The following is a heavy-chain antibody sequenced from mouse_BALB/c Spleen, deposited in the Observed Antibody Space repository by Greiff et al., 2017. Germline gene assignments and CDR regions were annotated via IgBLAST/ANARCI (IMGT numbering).Heavy chain of an antibody. CDR1: GYAFSSYW. J-gene: IGHJ4*01. D-gene: IGHD2-4*01. V-gene: IGHV1-80*01. CDR3: SFMITTEGDGRYAMDY. Sequence: QVQLQQSGAELVRPGSSVKISCKASGYAFSSYWMNWVKQRPGQGLEWIGQIYPGDGDTNYNGKFKGKATLTADKSSSTAYMQLSSLTSEDSAVYFCSFMITTEGDGRYAMDYWGQGTSVTVSS. CDR2: IYPGDGDT.